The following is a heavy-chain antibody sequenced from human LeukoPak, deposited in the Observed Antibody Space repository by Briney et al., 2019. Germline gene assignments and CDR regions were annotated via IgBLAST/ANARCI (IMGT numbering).Heavy chain of an antibody. J-gene: IGHJ6*04. V-gene: IGHV1-2*02. D-gene: IGHD2-2*01. CDR1: GYTFTAYY. CDR2: INPNSGGT. Sequence: ASVKVSCKASGYTFTAYYIHWVRQAPGQGREWMGWINPNSGGTNYAQKFQGRVTLTRDTSITTAYMELSRLRSDDTAVYYCAKARGLYCSSTSCYDCDVWGKGTTVTVSS. CDR3: AKARGLYCSSTSCYDCDV.